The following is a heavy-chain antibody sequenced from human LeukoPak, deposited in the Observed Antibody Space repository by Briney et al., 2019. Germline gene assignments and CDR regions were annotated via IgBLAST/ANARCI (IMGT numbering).Heavy chain of an antibody. D-gene: IGHD3-16*01. J-gene: IGHJ4*02. CDR1: GFTFSSYA. CDR3: AKGRGMITFGGNPTDY. V-gene: IGHV3-23*01. Sequence: GGSLRLSCAGSGFTFSSYAMSWVRQAPGKGLEWVSAISGSGGSTYYADSVKGRFTISRDNSKNTLYLQMNSLRAEDTAIYYCAKGRGMITFGGNPTDYWGQGTLVTVSS. CDR2: ISGSGGST.